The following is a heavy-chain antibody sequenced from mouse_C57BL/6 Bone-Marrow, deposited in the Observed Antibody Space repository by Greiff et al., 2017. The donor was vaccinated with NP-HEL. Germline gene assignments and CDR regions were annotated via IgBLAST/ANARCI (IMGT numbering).Heavy chain of an antibody. Sequence: QVQLQQPGAELVNPGASVKLSCKASGYTFTSYWMQWVKQRPGQGLEWIGEIDPSDSYTNYNQKFKGKATLTVDTSSSTAYMQLSSLTSEDSAVYYCARATTVVASRYFDVWGTGTTVTVSS. V-gene: IGHV1-50*01. CDR3: ARATTVVASRYFDV. CDR1: GYTFTSYW. CDR2: IDPSDSYT. D-gene: IGHD1-1*01. J-gene: IGHJ1*03.